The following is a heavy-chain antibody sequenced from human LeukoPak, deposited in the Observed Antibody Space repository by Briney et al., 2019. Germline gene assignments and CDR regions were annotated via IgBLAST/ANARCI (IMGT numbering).Heavy chain of an antibody. Sequence: GGSLRLSCSASGFTFSSYAMHWVRQAPGEGLEYVSAISSNGGSTYYADSVKGRFTISRDNSKNTLYLQMSSLRAEDTAVYYCVRVAATAFLDYWGQGTLVTASS. J-gene: IGHJ4*02. CDR3: VRVAATAFLDY. V-gene: IGHV3-64D*06. CDR2: ISSNGGST. CDR1: GFTFSSYA. D-gene: IGHD2-15*01.